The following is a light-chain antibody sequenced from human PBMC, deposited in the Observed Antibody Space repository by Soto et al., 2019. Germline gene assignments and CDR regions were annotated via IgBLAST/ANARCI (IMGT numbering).Light chain of an antibody. CDR3: QQYGSSPTGT. J-gene: IGKJ5*01. CDR2: GAX. CDR1: QRFKSSY. V-gene: IGKV3-20*01. Sequence: LTQSAGDLSLSPGEGAALSCRARQRFKSSYLAGYQRKPGQTPSILXXGAXSRATGIPDRFSGSGSGTDFTLTISRLEAEDVAVYYCQQYGSSPTGTFGQGTRLEIK.